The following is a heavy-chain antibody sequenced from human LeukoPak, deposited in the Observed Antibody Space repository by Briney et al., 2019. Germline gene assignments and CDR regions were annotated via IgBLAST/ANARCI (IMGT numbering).Heavy chain of an antibody. CDR1: GYTFTSYG. D-gene: IGHD3-3*01. V-gene: IGHV1-18*01. CDR3: ARVPFGVVSKDYYYYMDV. CDR2: ISAYNGNR. J-gene: IGHJ6*03. Sequence: ASVKVSCKASGYTFTSYGISWVRQAPAQRLEWVGWISAYNGNRNYAQKLQGRVTMTTDTSTSTAYMELRSLRSDHTAVYYCARVPFGVVSKDYYYYMDVWGKGTTVTVSS.